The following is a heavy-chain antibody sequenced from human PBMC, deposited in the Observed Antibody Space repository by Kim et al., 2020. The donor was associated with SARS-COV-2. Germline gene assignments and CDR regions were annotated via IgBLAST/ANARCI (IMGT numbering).Heavy chain of an antibody. D-gene: IGHD6-19*01. J-gene: IGHJ4*02. V-gene: IGHV3-33*01. CDR2: IWYDGSNK. CDR1: GFTFSSYG. CDR3: ATDHSSGYY. Sequence: GGSLRHSCAASGFTFSSYGMHWVRQAPGRGLEWVAVIWYDGSNKYYADSVKGRFTISRDNSKNTLYLQMNSLRAEDTAVYYCATDHSSGYYWGQGTLVTVSS.